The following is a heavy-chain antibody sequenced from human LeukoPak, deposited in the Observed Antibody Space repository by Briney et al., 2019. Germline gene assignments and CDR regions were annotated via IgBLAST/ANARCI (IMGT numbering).Heavy chain of an antibody. D-gene: IGHD2-15*01. J-gene: IGHJ5*02. CDR3: ARGGGSGRLSDWFDP. CDR2: MDYSGKT. CDR1: GDSISRYF. Sequence: SETLSLTCPVSGDSISRYFWNWIRQPPGKGLEWIGYMDYSGKTNYNPSLNSRVTISVETSKNQFSLKLSSVTAADTAVYYCARGGGSGRLSDWFDPWGQGTLVTVSS. V-gene: IGHV4-59*01.